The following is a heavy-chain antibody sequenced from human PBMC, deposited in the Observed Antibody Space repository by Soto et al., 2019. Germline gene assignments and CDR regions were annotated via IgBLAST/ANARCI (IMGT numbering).Heavy chain of an antibody. Sequence: ASVKVSCKASGYTFTSYAMHWVRQAPGQRLEWMGWINAGNGNTKYSQKFQGRVTITRDTSASTAYMELSSLRSEDTAVYYCARDFYGYGDLEGLWSPLYAFDIWGQGTMVTVSS. J-gene: IGHJ3*02. D-gene: IGHD4-17*01. CDR3: ARDFYGYGDLEGLWSPLYAFDI. V-gene: IGHV1-3*01. CDR2: INAGNGNT. CDR1: GYTFTSYA.